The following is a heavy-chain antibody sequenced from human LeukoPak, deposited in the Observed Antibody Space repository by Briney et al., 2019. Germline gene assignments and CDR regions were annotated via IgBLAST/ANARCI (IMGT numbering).Heavy chain of an antibody. V-gene: IGHV4-61*02. CDR3: ARDFSTTWPFDY. CDR1: GGSISSGSYY. J-gene: IGHJ4*02. CDR2: IYTSGST. Sequence: SQTLSLTCTVSGGSISSGSYYWSWIRQPAGKGLEWIGRIYTSGSTNYNPSLKSRATISLDTSKNQFSLKLSSLTAADTAVYYCARDFSTTWPFDYWGQGTLVTVSS. D-gene: IGHD6-13*01.